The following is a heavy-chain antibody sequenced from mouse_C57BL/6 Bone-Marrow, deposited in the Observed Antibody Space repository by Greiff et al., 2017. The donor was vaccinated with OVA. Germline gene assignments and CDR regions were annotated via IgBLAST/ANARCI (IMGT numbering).Heavy chain of an antibody. D-gene: IGHD1-1*01. CDR2: ISDGGSYT. CDR1: GFTFSSYA. J-gene: IGHJ3*01. V-gene: IGHV5-4*01. CDR3: ARDHYGSGFAY. Sequence: EVMLVESGGGLVKPGGSLKLSCAASGFTFSSYAMSWVRQTPEKRLEWVATISDGGSYTYYPDNVKGRFTISRDNAKNNLYLQMSHLKSEDTAMYYCARDHYGSGFAYWGQGTLFTVSA.